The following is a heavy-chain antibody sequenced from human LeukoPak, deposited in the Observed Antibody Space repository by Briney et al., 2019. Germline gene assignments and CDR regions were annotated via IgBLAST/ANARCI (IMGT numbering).Heavy chain of an antibody. D-gene: IGHD2-21*01. CDR3: AREFLNSRTYRYYYMDV. CDR1: GYTFTDFY. CDR2: INPNSGDR. Sequence: GASVKVSCKASGYTFTDFYIHWVRQAPGQGLEWMGWINPNSGDRHYEPNFEARVTMTTDTSISTAYMELTRLTSDDTAVYHCAREFLNSRTYRYYYMDVWGKGTTVTISS. J-gene: IGHJ6*03. V-gene: IGHV1-2*02.